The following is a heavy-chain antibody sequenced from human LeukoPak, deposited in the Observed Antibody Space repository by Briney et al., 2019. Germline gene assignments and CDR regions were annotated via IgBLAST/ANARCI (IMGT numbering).Heavy chain of an antibody. CDR3: ARDSDIVVVPAPGR. J-gene: IGHJ4*02. D-gene: IGHD2-2*01. V-gene: IGHV1-18*01. CDR1: GYTFTSYG. Sequence: ASAKVSCKASGYTFTSYGISWVRQAPGQGLEWMGWISAYNGNTNYAQKLQGRVTMTTDTSTSTAYMELRSLRSDDTAVYYCARDSDIVVVPAPGRWGQGTLVTVSS. CDR2: ISAYNGNT.